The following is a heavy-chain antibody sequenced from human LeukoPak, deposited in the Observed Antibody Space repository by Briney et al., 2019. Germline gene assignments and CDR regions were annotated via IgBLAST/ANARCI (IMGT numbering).Heavy chain of an antibody. CDR2: ISGGGGST. Sequence: GGSPRISCAAPWFTLCSYALSWGRPAPGKGVGGVSGISGGGGSTYYADSVKGRFTISRDNSKNTLYLQMNSLRAEDTAVYYCAKADYDILTGFDYWGQGTLVTVSS. CDR1: WFTLCSYA. D-gene: IGHD3-9*01. J-gene: IGHJ4*02. CDR3: AKADYDILTGFDY. V-gene: IGHV3-23*01.